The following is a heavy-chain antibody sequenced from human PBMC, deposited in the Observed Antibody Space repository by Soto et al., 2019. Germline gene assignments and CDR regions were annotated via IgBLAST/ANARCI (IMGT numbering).Heavy chain of an antibody. V-gene: IGHV4-4*02. D-gene: IGHD1-26*01. Sequence: QVQLQESGPGLVKPSGTLSLTCAVSGGSISSSYWWSCVRQPPGKGLEWFGEIYHSGSTNYNPSLKSRVTISVDKSKNQFSLKLSSVTAADTAVYYCARVSGSYYYGMDVWGQGTTVTVSS. J-gene: IGHJ6*02. CDR1: GGSISSSYW. CDR2: IYHSGST. CDR3: ARVSGSYYYGMDV.